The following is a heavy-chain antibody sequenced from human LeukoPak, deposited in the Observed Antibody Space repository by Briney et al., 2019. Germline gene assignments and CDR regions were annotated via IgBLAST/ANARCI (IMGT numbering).Heavy chain of an antibody. CDR3: ARRGNYGTYYYYYMDV. V-gene: IGHV1-2*02. J-gene: IGHJ6*03. Sequence: ASVKVSCKASGYTFTSYYMHWVRQAPGQGLEWMGWINPNSGGTNYAQKFQGRVTMTRDTSISTAYMELSRLRSDDTAVYYCARRGNYGTYYYYYMDVWGKGTTVTVSS. D-gene: IGHD4-11*01. CDR1: GYTFTSYY. CDR2: INPNSGGT.